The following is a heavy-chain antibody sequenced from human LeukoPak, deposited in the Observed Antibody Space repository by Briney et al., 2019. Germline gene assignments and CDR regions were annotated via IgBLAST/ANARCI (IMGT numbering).Heavy chain of an antibody. CDR3: ARPYHYGVVPSYYFDY. V-gene: IGHV4-34*01. J-gene: IGHJ4*02. CDR2: INHTGST. D-gene: IGHD4-17*01. CDR1: GGSLSDYY. Sequence: SETLSLTCAVYGGSLSDYYWSWIRQPPGKGLEWIGEINHTGSTNYNPSLESRVTISVDTSKNQFSLKLGSVTAADTAVYYCARPYHYGVVPSYYFDYWGQGTLVTASS.